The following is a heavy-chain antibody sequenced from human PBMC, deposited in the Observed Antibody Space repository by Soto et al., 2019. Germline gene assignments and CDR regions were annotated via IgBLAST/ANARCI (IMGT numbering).Heavy chain of an antibody. CDR3: ARDLLAARLGGYGMDV. D-gene: IGHD6-6*01. Sequence: PGGSLRLSCAASGFSFSSYWMSCLRQAPGKGLEWLAHIKQDGSEKYYVDSVKGRFTISRDNAKNSLYLQMNSLRAEDTAVYYCARDLLAARLGGYGMDVWGQGTTVTVSS. J-gene: IGHJ6*02. V-gene: IGHV3-7*01. CDR2: IKQDGSEK. CDR1: GFSFSSYW.